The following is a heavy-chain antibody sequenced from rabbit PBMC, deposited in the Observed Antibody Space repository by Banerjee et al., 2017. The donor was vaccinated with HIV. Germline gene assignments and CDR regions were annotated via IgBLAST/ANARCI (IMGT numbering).Heavy chain of an antibody. Sequence: QEQLKESGGGLVQPGGSLTLSCTASAFDFSSYAMSWVRQAPGKGLEWNGTIVIGDGSTYYASWVNGRFTISSHNAQNTLYLQLNSLTAADTATYFCARDRASGSGYGTLFNLWGQGTLVTVS. CDR3: ARDRASGSGYGTLFNL. CDR2: IVIGDGST. D-gene: IGHD1-1*01. V-gene: IGHV1S47*01. CDR1: AFDFSSYA. J-gene: IGHJ4*01.